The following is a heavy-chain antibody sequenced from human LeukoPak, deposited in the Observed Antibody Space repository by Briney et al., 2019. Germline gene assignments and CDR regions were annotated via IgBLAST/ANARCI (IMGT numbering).Heavy chain of an antibody. CDR1: GGSISSGSYY. J-gene: IGHJ4*02. D-gene: IGHD3-10*01. Sequence: SQTLSLTCTVSGGSISSGSYYWGWVRQPAGMRLEWIGRIYASGNTNYNPSLKSRVTISVDTSKNQFSLKLSSVTAADTAVYYCARTEMRGSGRGTFVWGQGTLVTVSS. V-gene: IGHV4-61*02. CDR2: IYASGNT. CDR3: ARTEMRGSGRGTFV.